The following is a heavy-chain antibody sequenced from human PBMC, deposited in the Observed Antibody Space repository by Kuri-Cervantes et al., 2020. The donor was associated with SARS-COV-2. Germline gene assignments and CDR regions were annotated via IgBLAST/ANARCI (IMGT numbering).Heavy chain of an antibody. CDR1: GFTFSNYG. J-gene: IGHJ3*02. V-gene: IGHV3-30*02. D-gene: IGHD3-3*01. CDR3: ARRLSLFWSGYYNGAFDN. CDR2: IRSDGSNK. Sequence: GGSLRPPFAASGFTFSNYGMNWVRQAPGKGLEWVAFIRSDGSNKYYADSVKGRFTISRDNAKNSLYLQMNSLRAEDTAVYYCARRLSLFWSGYYNGAFDNWGQGTMVTVSS.